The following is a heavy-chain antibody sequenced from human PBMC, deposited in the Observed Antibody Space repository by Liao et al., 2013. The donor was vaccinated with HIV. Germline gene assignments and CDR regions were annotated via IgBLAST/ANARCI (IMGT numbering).Heavy chain of an antibody. V-gene: IGHV4-30-4*01. CDR3: AREKYYDFWSGYYGDYYYYMDV. Sequence: QVHLQESGPGLLKPSQTLSLNCSVSGGSIGGGDYYWTWIRQSPGKGLEFIGYVFYSGRTYYIPSLKGRLTISVDMSKNQFSLDLTSVTAADTAVYYCAREKYYDFWSGYYGDYYYYMDVWGKGTTVTVSS. J-gene: IGHJ6*03. CDR2: VFYSGRT. D-gene: IGHD3-3*01. CDR1: GGSIGGGDYY.